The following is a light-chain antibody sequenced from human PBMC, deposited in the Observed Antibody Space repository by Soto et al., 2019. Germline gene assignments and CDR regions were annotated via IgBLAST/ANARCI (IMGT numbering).Light chain of an antibody. J-gene: IGLJ1*01. CDR3: QSYDSSLSGLYV. CDR2: STD. Sequence: QSVLTQPPSASATPGQRVTTSCSGSSSNIASRSVYWYQQLPGTAPKLLMYSTDLRPSGVPDRFSGSKSGTTASLAITGLQAEDEADYYCQSYDSSLSGLYVFGTGTKVTVL. CDR1: SSNIASRS. V-gene: IGLV1-44*01.